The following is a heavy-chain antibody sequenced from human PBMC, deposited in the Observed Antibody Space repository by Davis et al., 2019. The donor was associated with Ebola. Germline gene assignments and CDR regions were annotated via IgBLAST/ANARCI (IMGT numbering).Heavy chain of an antibody. J-gene: IGHJ4*02. CDR1: GGSISSSSYY. Sequence: SETLSLTCTVSGGSISSSSYYWGWIRQPPGKGLEWIGEINHSGSTNYNPSLKSRVTISVDTSKNQFSLKLSSVTAADTAVYYCARETTVTLIDYWGQGTLVTVSS. CDR2: INHSGST. V-gene: IGHV4-39*07. D-gene: IGHD4-17*01. CDR3: ARETTVTLIDY.